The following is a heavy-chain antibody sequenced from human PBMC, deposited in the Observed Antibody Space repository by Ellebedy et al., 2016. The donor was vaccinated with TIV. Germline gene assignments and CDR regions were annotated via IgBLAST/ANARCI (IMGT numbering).Heavy chain of an antibody. V-gene: IGHV5-51*01. Sequence: GESLKISCKGSGYHFTTYWIGWVRQMPGKGLEWMGIINPGDSEIPYNPSFQGQVTMSVDKSTSTAYLQWSSLKASDTAMYYCARRYCSGGSCWEFDYWGQGTQVTVSS. D-gene: IGHD2-15*01. CDR2: INPGDSEI. CDR1: GYHFTTYW. J-gene: IGHJ4*02. CDR3: ARRYCSGGSCWEFDY.